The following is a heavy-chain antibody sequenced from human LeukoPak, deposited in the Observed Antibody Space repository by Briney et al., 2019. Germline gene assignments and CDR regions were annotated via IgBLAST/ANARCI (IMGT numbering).Heavy chain of an antibody. D-gene: IGHD2-21*01. CDR2: IIPIPGIA. V-gene: IGHV1-69*04. CDR1: GGTFSSYT. Sequence: SVKVSCKXSGGTFSSYTISWVRQAPGQGLEWMGRIIPIPGIANYAQKFQGRVTITADKSTSTAYMELSRLRSEDTAVYYCARDLTAYCGGDCYPHYWGQGTLVTVSS. CDR3: ARDLTAYCGGDCYPHY. J-gene: IGHJ4*02.